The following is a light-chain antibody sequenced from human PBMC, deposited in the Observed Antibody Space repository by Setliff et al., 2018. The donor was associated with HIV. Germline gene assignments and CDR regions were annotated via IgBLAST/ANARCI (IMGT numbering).Light chain of an antibody. CDR1: SNDVGRYDL. V-gene: IGLV2-23*01. CDR2: QAT. Sequence: QSALTPPASVSVSPGQSFTISCTGTSNDVGRYDLFSWYQQHPARAPKLIIYQATRRPSGVSNRFSGSKSGNVAYLPISGLQAEDEADYYCCSKTGSNTFVFGTGTKVTVL. J-gene: IGLJ1*01. CDR3: CSKTGSNTFV.